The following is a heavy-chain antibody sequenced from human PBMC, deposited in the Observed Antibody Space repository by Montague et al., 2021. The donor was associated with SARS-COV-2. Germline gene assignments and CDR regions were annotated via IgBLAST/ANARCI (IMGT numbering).Heavy chain of an antibody. D-gene: IGHD3-9*01. CDR1: GFTFSDYY. CDR3: ARQGRYFDWLLMARGHQRTEGVDY. CDR2: ISSSSSYT. Sequence: RLSWSASGFTFSDYYMSWIRQAPGKGLEWVSYISSSSSYTNYADSVKGRFTISRDNAKNSLYLQMNSLRAEDMAVYYCARQGRYFDWLLMARGHQRTEGVDYWGQGTLVTVSS. J-gene: IGHJ4*02. V-gene: IGHV3-11*03.